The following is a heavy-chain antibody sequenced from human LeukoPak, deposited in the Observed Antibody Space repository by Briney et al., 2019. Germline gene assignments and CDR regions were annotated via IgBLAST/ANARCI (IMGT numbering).Heavy chain of an antibody. V-gene: IGHV3-48*03. CDR2: ISSGSTI. Sequence: GGSLRLSCAASGFTFSSYEMNWVRQAPGKGLEWVSYISSGSTIYYADSVKGRFTISRDNAKNSLYLQMNSLRAEDTAVYYCARRTMLFDYWGQGTLVTVSS. D-gene: IGHD4/OR15-4a*01. CDR1: GFTFSSYE. J-gene: IGHJ4*02. CDR3: ARRTMLFDY.